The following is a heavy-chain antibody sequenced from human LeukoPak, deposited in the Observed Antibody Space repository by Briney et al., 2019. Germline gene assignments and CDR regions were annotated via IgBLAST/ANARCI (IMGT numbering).Heavy chain of an antibody. J-gene: IGHJ4*02. CDR2: INTDGSST. V-gene: IGHV3-74*01. CDR3: ARSGGSNQPYDY. D-gene: IGHD1-26*01. Sequence: GSLRLSCAASGFILRSNGMNWVGQAQGKGRIWISRINTDGSSTTYADSVKGRFTVSRDNAKNTLYLQMNSLRAEDTAVYFCARSGGSNQPYDYWGQGILVTVSS. CDR1: GFILRSNG.